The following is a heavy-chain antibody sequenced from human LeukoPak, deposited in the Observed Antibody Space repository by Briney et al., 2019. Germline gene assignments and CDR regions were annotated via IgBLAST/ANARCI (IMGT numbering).Heavy chain of an antibody. D-gene: IGHD3-22*01. Sequence: ASVKVSCKASGYSFTAYYMHWVRQAPGQGLEWMGWINPNSGGTNYAQKLQGRVTMTTDTSTSTAYMELRSLRSDDTAVYYCARDFKGYYYDSSGFGYWGQGTLVTVSS. V-gene: IGHV1-2*02. J-gene: IGHJ4*02. CDR1: GYSFTAYY. CDR3: ARDFKGYYYDSSGFGY. CDR2: INPNSGGT.